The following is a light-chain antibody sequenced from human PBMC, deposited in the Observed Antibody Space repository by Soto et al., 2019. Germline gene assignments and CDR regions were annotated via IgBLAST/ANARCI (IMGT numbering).Light chain of an antibody. Sequence: GDRVTITCRASQSISRALVWYQQKPGKAPNLLIYKASSLESGVPLRFSGSGSGTEFTLTISSLQPEDFATYYCQQHKSYPRTFGQGTKVEIK. V-gene: IGKV1-5*03. CDR2: KAS. J-gene: IGKJ1*01. CDR3: QQHKSYPRT. CDR1: QSISRA.